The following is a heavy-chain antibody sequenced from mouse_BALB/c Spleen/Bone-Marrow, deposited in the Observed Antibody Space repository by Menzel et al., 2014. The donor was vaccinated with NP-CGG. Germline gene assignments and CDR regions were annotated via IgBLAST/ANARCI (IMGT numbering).Heavy chain of an antibody. J-gene: IGHJ4*01. D-gene: IGHD1-1*01. CDR3: ARGSYYEGAMDY. Sequence: VKLMESGPGLVAPSQSLSIPCTVSGFSLTSYGVHWVRQPPGKVLEWLGVLWAGGSTNYNSALMSRLSISKDNSKSQVFLKMNSLQTDDTAMYYCARGSYYEGAMDYWGQGASVTVSS. CDR1: GFSLTSYG. CDR2: LWAGGST. V-gene: IGHV2-9*02.